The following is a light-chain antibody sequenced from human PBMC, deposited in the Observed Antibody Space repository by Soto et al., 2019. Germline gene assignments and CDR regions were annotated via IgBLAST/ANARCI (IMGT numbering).Light chain of an antibody. CDR2: RAS. Sequence: DIQMTQSPSTLSASVGDRVTITCRASQTVSIRLAWYQHKGGKAPNLLIHRASSLEAGVSSRFGGCGSGTVLPLTISRLQHDDSAYYYGQKYSSYRAFGQGTKVEIK. CDR1: QTVSIR. CDR3: QKYSSYRA. V-gene: IGKV1-5*03. J-gene: IGKJ1*01.